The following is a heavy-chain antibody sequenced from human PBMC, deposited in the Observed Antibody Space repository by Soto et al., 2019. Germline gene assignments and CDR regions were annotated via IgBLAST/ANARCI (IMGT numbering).Heavy chain of an antibody. CDR3: ARVGYCSSTSCYAMDY. V-gene: IGHV3-21*01. CDR2: ISSSSSYI. D-gene: IGHD2-2*01. Sequence: LRLSCAASGFTFSSYSMNWVRQAPGKGLEWVSSISSSSSYIYYADSVKGRFTISRDNAKNSLYLQMNSLRAEDTAVYYCARVGYCSSTSCYAMDYWGQGTLVTVSS. CDR1: GFTFSSYS. J-gene: IGHJ4*02.